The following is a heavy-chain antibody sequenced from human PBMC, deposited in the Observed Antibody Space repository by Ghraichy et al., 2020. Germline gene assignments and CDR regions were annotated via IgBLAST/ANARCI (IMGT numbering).Heavy chain of an antibody. Sequence: SETLSLTCTVSGGSITGYYWNWIRQSSGKGLEWVARMYFTGTTNYNPSLKDRVTMSVDASKSQFSLRMTSVTAADSGVYYCARDRRHRVQDTWFDPWGQETLVIVSS. J-gene: IGHJ5*02. CDR3: ARDRRHRVQDTWFDP. D-gene: IGHD1-14*01. CDR2: MYFTGTT. V-gene: IGHV4-4*07. CDR1: GGSITGYY.